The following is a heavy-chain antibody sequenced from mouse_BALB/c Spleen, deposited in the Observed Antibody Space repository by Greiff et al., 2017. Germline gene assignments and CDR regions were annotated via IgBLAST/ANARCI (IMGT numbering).Heavy chain of an antibody. J-gene: IGHJ2*01. CDR1: GFTFSSYT. V-gene: IGHV5-6-4*01. Sequence: DVKLVESGGGLVKPGGSLKLSCAASGFTFSSYTMSWVRQTPEKRLEWVATISSGGSYTYYPDSVKGRFTISRDNAKNTLYLQMSSLKSEDTAMYYCTRDGGNADYWGQGTTLTVSS. CDR2: ISSGGSYT. CDR3: TRDGGNADY.